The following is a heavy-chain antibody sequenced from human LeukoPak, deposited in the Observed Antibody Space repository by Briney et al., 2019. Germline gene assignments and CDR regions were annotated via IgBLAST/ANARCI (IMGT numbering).Heavy chain of an antibody. V-gene: IGHV3-23*01. J-gene: IGHJ6*03. CDR1: GITFKRQS. D-gene: IGHD3-3*01. Sequence: GGSLRPFLAAFGITFKRQSNSLVRPASREGVGWVLSFRGCGGSTYYADSVKGRFTISRDNSKNTLYLQMNSLRAEDTAVYYCAKDQPFGTVRFLEWHHYMDVWGKGTTVTVSS. CDR2: FRGCGGST. CDR3: AKDQPFGTVRFLEWHHYMDV.